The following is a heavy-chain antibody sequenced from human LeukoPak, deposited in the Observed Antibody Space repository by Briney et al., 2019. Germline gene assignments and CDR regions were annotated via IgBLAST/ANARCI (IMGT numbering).Heavy chain of an antibody. J-gene: IGHJ4*02. V-gene: IGHV4-61*02. CDR2: LYTRGST. D-gene: IGHD1-26*01. Sequence: GKGLEWIGRLYTRGSTNYNPSLKSRVTISVDTSKNQFSLKLSSVTAADTAVYYCARFRSYYFDYWGQGTLVTVSS. CDR3: ARFRSYYFDY.